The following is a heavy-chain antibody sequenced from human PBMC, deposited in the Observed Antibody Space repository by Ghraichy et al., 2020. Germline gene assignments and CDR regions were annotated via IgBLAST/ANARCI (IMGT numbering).Heavy chain of an antibody. Sequence: LSLTCAASGFTFSSYSMNWVRQAPGKGLEWVSSISSSSSYIYYADSVKGRFTISRDNAKNSLYLQMNSLRAEDTAVYYCARDWGSYRRFDYWGQGTLVTVSS. CDR3: ARDWGSYRRFDY. J-gene: IGHJ4*02. CDR1: GFTFSSYS. V-gene: IGHV3-21*01. D-gene: IGHD3-16*02. CDR2: ISSSSSYI.